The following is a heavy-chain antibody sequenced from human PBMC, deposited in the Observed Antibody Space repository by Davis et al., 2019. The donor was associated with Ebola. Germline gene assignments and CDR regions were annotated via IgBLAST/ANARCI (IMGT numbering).Heavy chain of an antibody. D-gene: IGHD3-22*01. CDR1: GYTFTSYG. Sequence: VKVSCKASGYTFTSYGISWVRQAPGQGLEWMGWISAYNGNTNYAQKLQGRVTMTTDTSTSTAYMELRSLRSDDTAVYYCARAITMIVVGNWFDPWGQGTLVTVSS. V-gene: IGHV1-18*01. J-gene: IGHJ5*02. CDR2: ISAYNGNT. CDR3: ARAITMIVVGNWFDP.